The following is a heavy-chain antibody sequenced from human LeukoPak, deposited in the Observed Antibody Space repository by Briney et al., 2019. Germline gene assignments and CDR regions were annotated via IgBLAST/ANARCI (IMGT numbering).Heavy chain of an antibody. Sequence: PSETLSLTCTVSGGSISSYYWSWIRQPPGKGLEWIGYIYYSGSTNYNPSLKSRVTISVDTSKNQFSLKLSSVTAADTAAYYCARDYYDSSGYYYYFDYWGQGTLVTVSS. V-gene: IGHV4-59*01. J-gene: IGHJ4*02. CDR3: ARDYYDSSGYYYYFDY. D-gene: IGHD3-22*01. CDR2: IYYSGST. CDR1: GGSISSYY.